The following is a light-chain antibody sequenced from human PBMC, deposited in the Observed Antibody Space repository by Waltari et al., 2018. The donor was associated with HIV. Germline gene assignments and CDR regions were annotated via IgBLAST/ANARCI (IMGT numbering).Light chain of an antibody. J-gene: IGLJ2*01. CDR2: DNT. CDR1: SSNLGTGYD. V-gene: IGLV1-40*01. CDR3: QSHDTSLSGYVI. Sequence: QSVLTQPPSVSGATGQRVTIPCTGSSSNLGTGYDVHWYQQLPGTAPTLHIYDNTNRPSGVPDRFAGSKSGTSASLAITGLQAEDEAYYYCQSHDTSLSGYVIFGGGTKLTVL.